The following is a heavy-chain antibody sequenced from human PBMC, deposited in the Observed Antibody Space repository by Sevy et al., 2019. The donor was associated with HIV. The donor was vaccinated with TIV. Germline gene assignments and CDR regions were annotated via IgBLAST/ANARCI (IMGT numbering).Heavy chain of an antibody. CDR1: GFTFDDYT. CDR2: MSWDGGST. D-gene: IGHD3-3*01. Sequence: GVSLRLSCSASGFTFDDYTMHWVRQAPGKGLEWVSLMSWDGGSTYYADSVKGRFTISRDNSKNSLYLQMYSLKIEDTALYYCAKDRGFDYGMDVWGPGTTVTVSS. J-gene: IGHJ6*02. CDR3: AKDRGFDYGMDV. V-gene: IGHV3-43*01.